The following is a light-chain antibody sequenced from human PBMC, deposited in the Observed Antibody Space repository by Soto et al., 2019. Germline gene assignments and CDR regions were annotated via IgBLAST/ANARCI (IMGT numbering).Light chain of an antibody. CDR3: QQYGISPKT. Sequence: IVMTQSPGTLSVSPGERATLSCRASQNIGNKVGWYQQKPGQAPRLLIYGASTRATGIPVRFSGSGSGTEFTLTITSLQSEDSAVYFCQQYGISPKTFGQGTKVDIK. CDR2: GAS. J-gene: IGKJ1*01. CDR1: QNIGNK. V-gene: IGKV3-15*01.